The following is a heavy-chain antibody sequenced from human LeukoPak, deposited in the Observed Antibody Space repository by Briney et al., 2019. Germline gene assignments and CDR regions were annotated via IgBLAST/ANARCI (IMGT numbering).Heavy chain of an antibody. D-gene: IGHD5/OR15-5a*01. Sequence: SETPSLTCAVYGGSFSGYYWSWIRQPPGKGLEWIGEINHSGSTNYNPSLKSRVTISVDTSKNQFSLKLSSVTAADTAVYYCARGPRVYSRYYYYGMDVWGQGTTVTVS. CDR3: ARGPRVYSRYYYYGMDV. J-gene: IGHJ6*02. CDR1: GGSFSGYY. V-gene: IGHV4-34*01. CDR2: INHSGST.